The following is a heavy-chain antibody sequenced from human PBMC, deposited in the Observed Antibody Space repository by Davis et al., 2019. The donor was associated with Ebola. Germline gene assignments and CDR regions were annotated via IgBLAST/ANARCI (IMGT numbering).Heavy chain of an antibody. D-gene: IGHD4-17*01. CDR2: IYRDERT. Sequence: GGSLRLSCAASGFNVSDKYMSWVRQAPGKGLEWVSVIYRDERTYYADSVKGRFTVSRDNSENMLYLQMSTLRAEDTAVYYCARHVNGDFWYFDLWGRGTRVTVSS. V-gene: IGHV3-53*01. J-gene: IGHJ2*01. CDR1: GFNVSDKY. CDR3: ARHVNGDFWYFDL.